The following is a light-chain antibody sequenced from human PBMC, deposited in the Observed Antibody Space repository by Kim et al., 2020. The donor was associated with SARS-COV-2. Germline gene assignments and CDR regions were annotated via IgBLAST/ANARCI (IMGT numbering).Light chain of an antibody. Sequence: SSELTQDPAVSVALGQTVRITCQGDSLRRYYATWYQQRPGQGPVLVIFAKNNRPSGIPDRFSGSSAGNIASLTITGAQAEDEADYYCNSRDSGGASYVFG. J-gene: IGLJ1*01. V-gene: IGLV3-19*01. CDR1: SLRRYY. CDR2: AKN. CDR3: NSRDSGGASYV.